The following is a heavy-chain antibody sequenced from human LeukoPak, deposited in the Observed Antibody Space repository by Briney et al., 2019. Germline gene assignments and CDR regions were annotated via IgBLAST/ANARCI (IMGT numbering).Heavy chain of an antibody. CDR2: IYYSGST. J-gene: IGHJ3*02. CDR1: GGSISSYY. D-gene: IGHD3-22*01. V-gene: IGHV4-59*01. CDR3: ARVGHYYDSSGYYTSDAFDI. Sequence: SETLSLTCTVSGGSISSYYWSWIRQPPGKGLEWIGYIYYSGSTNYNPSLKSRVTISVDTSKNQFSLKLSSATAADTAVYYCARVGHYYDSSGYYTSDAFDIWGQGTMVTVSS.